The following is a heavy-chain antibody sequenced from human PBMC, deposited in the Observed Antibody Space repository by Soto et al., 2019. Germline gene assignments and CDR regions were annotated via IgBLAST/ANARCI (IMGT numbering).Heavy chain of an antibody. J-gene: IGHJ5*02. CDR2: INAGNGNT. CDR1: GYTFTSYA. Sequence: ASVKVSCKASGYTFTSYAMHWVRQAPGQRLEWMGWINAGNGNTKYSQKFQGRVTITRDTSASTAYMELSSLRSEDTAVYYCARGYYGSGSYYNDRFDPWGQGTLVTVSS. V-gene: IGHV1-3*01. CDR3: ARGYYGSGSYYNDRFDP. D-gene: IGHD3-10*01.